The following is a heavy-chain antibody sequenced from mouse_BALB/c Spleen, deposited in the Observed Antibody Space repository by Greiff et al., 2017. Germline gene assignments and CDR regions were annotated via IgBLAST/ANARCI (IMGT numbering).Heavy chain of an antibody. CDR1: GFNIKDTY. CDR2: IDPANGNT. V-gene: IGHV14-3*02. D-gene: IGHD4-1*02. CDR3: AGSSTGTGY. J-gene: IGHJ2*01. Sequence: VQLQQPGAELVKPGASVKLSCTASGFNIKDTYMHWVKQRPEQGLEWIGRIDPANGNTKYDPKFQGKAIITADTSSNTAYLQLSSLTSEDTAVYYCAGSSTGTGYWGQGTTLTVSS.